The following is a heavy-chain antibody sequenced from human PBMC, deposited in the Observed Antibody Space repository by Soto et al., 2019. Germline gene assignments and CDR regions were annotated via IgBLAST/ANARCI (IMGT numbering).Heavy chain of an antibody. CDR3: AKFDYDFYGLDV. V-gene: IGHV4-4*02. D-gene: IGHD3-10*01. CDR1: GGSINSNKW. J-gene: IGHJ6*02. Sequence: QVQLQESGPGLVKPSGTLSLTCVVSGGSINSNKWWMWVRQSPGTGREWIGEVHHAGSTNYNPSLKSRVTLSVDKSKNQFSLKMTSVTAADTAVYYCAKFDYDFYGLDVWGQGTTVTVSS. CDR2: VHHAGST.